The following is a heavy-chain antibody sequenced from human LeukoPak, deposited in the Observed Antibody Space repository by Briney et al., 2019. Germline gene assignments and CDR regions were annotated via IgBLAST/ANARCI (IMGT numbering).Heavy chain of an antibody. CDR1: KFTFSSYA. V-gene: IGHV3-23*01. J-gene: IGHJ6*02. CDR3: AKDDTATTVTRALYGMDV. Sequence: GGSLRLSCAASKFTFSSYAMSWVRQAPGKRLEWVAAISGGSGSKYYADSVKGRFTISRDNSKNTLYLQMNSLRAEDTAVYYCAKDDTATTVTRALYGMDVWGQGTTVTVSS. CDR2: ISGGSGSK. D-gene: IGHD4-11*01.